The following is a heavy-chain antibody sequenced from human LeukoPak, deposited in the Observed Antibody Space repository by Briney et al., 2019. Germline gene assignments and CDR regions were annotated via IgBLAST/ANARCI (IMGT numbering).Heavy chain of an antibody. D-gene: IGHD2-2*02. CDR1: GGSISGSSYN. CDR2: IYYSGST. J-gene: IGHJ4*02. V-gene: IGHV4-39*01. Sequence: SETLSLTCTVSGGSISGSSYNWGWLRQPPGKGREWNGRIYYSGSTYYNPSLKSRVTISVDTSKDQFSLKLSSVTAADTAVYYCARQTCSSTSCYMGLDFDYWGQGTLVTVSS. CDR3: ARQTCSSTSCYMGLDFDY.